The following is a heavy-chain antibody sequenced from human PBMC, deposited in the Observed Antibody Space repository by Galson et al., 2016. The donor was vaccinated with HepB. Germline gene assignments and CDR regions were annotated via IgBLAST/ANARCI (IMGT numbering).Heavy chain of an antibody. V-gene: IGHV1-46*01. CDR1: GYTLTELS. D-gene: IGHD4-17*01. J-gene: IGHJ4*02. CDR2: INPSGGTT. CDR3: ARDYFRYDYGDYVGFFDY. Sequence: SVKVSCKVSGYTLTELSIHWVRQAPGQGLEWMGIINPSGGTTSYAQKFQGRVTMTTDMSTSTVYMELSSLRSEDTAVYYCARDYFRYDYGDYVGFFDYWGQGTLVTVSS.